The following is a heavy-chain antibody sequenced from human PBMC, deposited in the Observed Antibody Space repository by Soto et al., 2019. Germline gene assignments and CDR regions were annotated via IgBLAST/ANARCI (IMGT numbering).Heavy chain of an antibody. CDR2: IKSWSDGGTT. CDR1: GFTFKNAW. CDR3: TTGTAVAKYYFDF. J-gene: IGHJ4*02. D-gene: IGHD2-21*01. Sequence: GGSLRLSCVASGFTFKNAWMSWVRQAPGKGLEWVGRIKSWSDGGTTDYGAPVKGRFTISRDDSENTLFLQMNSLRTEDTAVYYCTTGTAVAKYYFDFWGRGTLVTVSS. V-gene: IGHV3-15*01.